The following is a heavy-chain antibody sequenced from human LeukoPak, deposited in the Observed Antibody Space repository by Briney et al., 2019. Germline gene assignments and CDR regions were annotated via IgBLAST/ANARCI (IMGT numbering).Heavy chain of an antibody. CDR1: GFTFSSYA. Sequence: GGSLGLSCAASGFTFSSYAMSWVRQAPGKGLEWASAISGSGGSTYYADSVKGRFTISRDNSKNTLYLQMNSLRAEDTAVYYCAKNQAELLYVDAFDIWGQGTMVTVSS. CDR3: AKNQAELLYVDAFDI. D-gene: IGHD2-2*02. V-gene: IGHV3-23*01. J-gene: IGHJ3*02. CDR2: ISGSGGST.